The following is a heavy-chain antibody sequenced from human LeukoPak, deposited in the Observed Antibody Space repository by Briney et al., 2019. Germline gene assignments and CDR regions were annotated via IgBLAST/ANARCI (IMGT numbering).Heavy chain of an antibody. V-gene: IGHV3-11*04. CDR3: ARDKPGGYCVDY. CDR1: GFAFSDYY. CDR2: IDGSGGSM. D-gene: IGHD2-21*01. Sequence: GGSLRLSCAASGFAFSDYYMNWVRQAPGKGLEWVSYIDGSGGSMYYADSVRGRFTISRDNAKNSLSLQMNSLRDEDTAVYYCARDKPGGYCVDYWGQGTLVTVSS. J-gene: IGHJ4*02.